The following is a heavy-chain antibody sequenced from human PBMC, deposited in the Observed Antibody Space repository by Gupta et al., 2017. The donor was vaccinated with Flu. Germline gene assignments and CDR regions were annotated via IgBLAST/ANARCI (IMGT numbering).Heavy chain of an antibody. J-gene: IGHJ4*02. CDR1: GFIFSSYG. D-gene: IGHD1-1*01. V-gene: IGHV3-30*03. CDR2: MSNDGRNK. CDR3: ARDSGWKYFVD. Sequence: QVQLVESVGAVVQPGRSLRLSCTASGFIFSSYGMHWVSQAPGKGLGWLAVMSNDGRNKYYADSVRGRFTISRDNSKNTLFLQMNSRRAEDTAVYYCARDSGWKYFVDGGQGTLVTVSS.